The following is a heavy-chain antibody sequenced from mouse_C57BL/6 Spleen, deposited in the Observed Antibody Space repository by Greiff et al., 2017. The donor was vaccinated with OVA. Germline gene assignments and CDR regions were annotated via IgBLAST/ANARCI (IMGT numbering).Heavy chain of an antibody. J-gene: IGHJ2*01. D-gene: IGHD4-1*01. V-gene: IGHV2-2*01. CDR1: GFSLTSYG. Sequence: QVQLQQSGPGLVQPSQSLSITCTVSGFSLTSYGVHWVRQSPGKGLEWLGVIWSGGSTDYNAAFISRLSISKDNSKSQVFFKMNSLQAVDTAINYCARNSWDNGDFDYWGQGTTLTVSS. CDR3: ARNSWDNGDFDY. CDR2: IWSGGST.